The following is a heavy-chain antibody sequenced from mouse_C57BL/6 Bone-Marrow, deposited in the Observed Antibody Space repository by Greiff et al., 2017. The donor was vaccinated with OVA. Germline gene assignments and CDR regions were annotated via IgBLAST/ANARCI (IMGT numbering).Heavy chain of an antibody. D-gene: IGHD1-1*01. CDR3: ATVPDY. V-gene: IGHV1-50*01. CDR1: GYTFTSYW. J-gene: IGHJ2*01. CDR2: IDPSDSYT. Sequence: QVQLQQPGAELVKPGASVKLSCKASGYTFTSYWMQWVKQRPGQGLEWIGEIDPSDSYTNYNQKFKGKATLTVDTSSSTAYMQLSSLTSEDSAVYYCATVPDYWGQGTTLTVSS.